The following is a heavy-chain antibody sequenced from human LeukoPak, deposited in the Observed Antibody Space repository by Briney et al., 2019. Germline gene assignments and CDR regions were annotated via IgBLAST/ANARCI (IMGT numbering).Heavy chain of an antibody. CDR1: GFTFSNHW. J-gene: IGHJ4*02. CDR2: INKDGSAT. V-gene: IGHV3-74*01. D-gene: IGHD1/OR15-1a*01. Sequence: TGGSLRLSCAASGFTFSNHWMHWVRQVPGKGLVWVSRINKDGSATSNAESVEGRFTMSRDNAKNTLYLQMNSLRADDTAVYYCVRDGTYSFDFWGQGTLVTVSS. CDR3: VRDGTYSFDF.